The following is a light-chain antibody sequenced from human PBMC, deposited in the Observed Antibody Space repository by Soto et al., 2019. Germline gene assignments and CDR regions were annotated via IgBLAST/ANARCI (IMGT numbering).Light chain of an antibody. CDR3: QQYNSYPWT. CDR1: QSISSW. Sequence: DLQMTQSPSTLSASVGDRVTITCRASQSISSWLAWYQQKRGKAPNLLIYKASSLESGVPSRFSGSGSGTEFTLTISSLQPDDFATYYCQQYNSYPWTFGQGTKVEIK. V-gene: IGKV1-5*03. CDR2: KAS. J-gene: IGKJ1*01.